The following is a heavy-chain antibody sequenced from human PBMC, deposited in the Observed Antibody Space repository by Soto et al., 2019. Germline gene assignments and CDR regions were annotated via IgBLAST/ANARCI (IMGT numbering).Heavy chain of an antibody. CDR1: GYTFTSYY. V-gene: IGHV1-46*01. J-gene: IGHJ6*02. Sequence: ASVKVSCKASGYTFTSYYMHWVRQAPGQGLEWMGIINPSGGSTSYAQKFQGRVTMTRDTSTSTVYMELSSLRSEDTAVYYCARDFWSGFEYYYYGMDVWGQGTTLTVSS. CDR2: INPSGGST. CDR3: ARDFWSGFEYYYYGMDV. D-gene: IGHD3-3*01.